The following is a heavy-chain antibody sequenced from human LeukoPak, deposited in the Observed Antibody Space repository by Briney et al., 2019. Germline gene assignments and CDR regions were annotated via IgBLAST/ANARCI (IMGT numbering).Heavy chain of an antibody. V-gene: IGHV4-59*01. CDR1: GGSISSYY. Sequence: PSETLSLTCTVPGGSISSYYWSWIRQPPGKGLEWIGYIYYSGSTNYNPSLKSRVTISVDTSKNQFSLKLSSVTAADTAVYYCARAGIAARFDYWGQGTLVTVSS. CDR3: ARAGIAARFDY. D-gene: IGHD6-13*01. J-gene: IGHJ4*02. CDR2: IYYSGST.